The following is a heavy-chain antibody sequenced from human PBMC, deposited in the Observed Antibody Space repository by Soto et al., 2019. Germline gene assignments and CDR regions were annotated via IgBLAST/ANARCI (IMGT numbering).Heavy chain of an antibody. D-gene: IGHD1-7*01. CDR3: ARDSYNWNYGGFFDY. CDR2: IWYDGSNK. Sequence: GGSLRLSCAASGFTFSSYAMHWVRQAPGKGLEWVAVIWYDGSNKYYTDSVKGRFTISRDNSKNTLYLQMNSLRAEDTAVYYCARDSYNWNYGGFFDYWGQGTLVTVSS. J-gene: IGHJ4*02. CDR1: GFTFSSYA. V-gene: IGHV3-33*01.